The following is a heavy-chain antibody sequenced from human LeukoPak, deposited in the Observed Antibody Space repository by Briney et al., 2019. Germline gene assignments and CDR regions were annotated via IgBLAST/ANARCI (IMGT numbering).Heavy chain of an antibody. D-gene: IGHD3-3*01. CDR1: GYTFTSYA. CDR2: INAGNSNT. V-gene: IGHV1-3*01. Sequence: ASVKVSCKASGYTFTSYAMHWVRQAPGQRLEWMGWINAGNSNTKYSQKFQGRVTITRDTSASTAYMELSSLRSEDTAVYYCARERDFWSAMDYWGQGTLVTVSS. J-gene: IGHJ4*02. CDR3: ARERDFWSAMDY.